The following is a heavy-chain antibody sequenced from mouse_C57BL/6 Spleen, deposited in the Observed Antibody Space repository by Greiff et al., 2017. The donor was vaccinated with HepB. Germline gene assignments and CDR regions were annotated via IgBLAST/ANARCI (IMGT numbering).Heavy chain of an antibody. CDR1: GYTFTSYW. CDR2: IHPSDSDT. CDR3: ALITTVVGYWYFDV. D-gene: IGHD1-1*01. J-gene: IGHJ1*03. Sequence: VKLQQPGAELVKPGASVKVSCKASGYTFTSYWMHWVKQRPGQGLEWIGRIHPSDSDTNYNQKFKGKATLTVDKSSSTAYMQLSSLTSEDSAVYYCALITTVVGYWYFDVWGTGTTVTVSS. V-gene: IGHV1-74*01.